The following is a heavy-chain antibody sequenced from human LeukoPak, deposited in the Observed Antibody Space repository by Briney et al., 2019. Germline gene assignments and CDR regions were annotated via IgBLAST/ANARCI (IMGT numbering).Heavy chain of an antibody. V-gene: IGHV7-4-1*02. Sequence: ASVKVSCRASGGTFSSYAISWVRQAPGQGLEWMGWINTNTGNPTYAQGFTGRFVFSLDTSVSTAYLQISSLKAEDTAVYYCARRRGGIAVGRYYYYMDVWGKGTTVTVSS. CDR1: GGTFSSYA. CDR3: ARRRGGIAVGRYYYYMDV. D-gene: IGHD6-19*01. J-gene: IGHJ6*03. CDR2: INTNTGNP.